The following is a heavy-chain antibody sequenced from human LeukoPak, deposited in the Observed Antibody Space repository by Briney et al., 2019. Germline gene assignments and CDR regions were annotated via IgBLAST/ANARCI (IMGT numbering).Heavy chain of an antibody. V-gene: IGHV4-59*12. CDR1: GGSISSYY. D-gene: IGHD6-6*01. CDR2: IYYSGST. Sequence: PSETLSLTCTVSGGSISSYYWSWIRQPPGKGPEWIGEIYYSGSTKYNPSLKSRVTISVDTSKNQFSLKLNSVTAADTAVYYCARDKQSIADWFDPWGQGNLATVSS. CDR3: ARDKQSIADWFDP. J-gene: IGHJ5*02.